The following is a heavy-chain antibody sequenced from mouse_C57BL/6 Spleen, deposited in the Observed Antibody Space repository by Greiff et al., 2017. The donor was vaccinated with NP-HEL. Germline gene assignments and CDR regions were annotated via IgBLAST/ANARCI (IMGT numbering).Heavy chain of an antibody. Sequence: VQRVESGPELVKPGASVKISCKASGYAFSSSWMNWVKQRPGKGLEWIGRIYPGDGDTNYNGKFKGKATLTADKSSSTAYMQLSSLTSEDSAVYFCARLDGYDLDYWGQGTTLTVSS. CDR1: GYAFSSSW. CDR3: ARLDGYDLDY. CDR2: IYPGDGDT. J-gene: IGHJ2*01. D-gene: IGHD2-2*01. V-gene: IGHV1-82*01.